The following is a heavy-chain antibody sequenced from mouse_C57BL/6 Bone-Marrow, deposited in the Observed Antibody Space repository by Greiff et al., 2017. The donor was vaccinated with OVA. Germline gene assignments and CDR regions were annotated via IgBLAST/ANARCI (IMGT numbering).Heavy chain of an antibody. CDR3: ARWLTGPTYYAMDY. Sequence: EVKLMESGGGLVQPGGSLSLSCAASGFTFTDYYMSWVRQPPGKALEWLGFIRNKANGYTTEYSASVKGRFTISRDNSQSILYLQMNALRAEDSATYYCARWLTGPTYYAMDYWGQGTSVTVSS. CDR1: GFTFTDYY. J-gene: IGHJ4*01. V-gene: IGHV7-3*01. D-gene: IGHD4-1*01. CDR2: IRNKANGYTT.